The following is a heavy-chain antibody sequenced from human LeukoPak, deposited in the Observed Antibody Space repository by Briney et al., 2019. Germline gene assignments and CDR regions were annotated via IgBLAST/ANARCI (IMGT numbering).Heavy chain of an antibody. D-gene: IGHD6-19*01. CDR1: GYTFTSYD. CDR2: MNPNSGNT. J-gene: IGHJ6*02. V-gene: IGHV1-8*01. Sequence: GASVKVSCKASGYTFTSYDINWVRQATGQGLEWMGWMNPNSGNTGYAQKFQGRVTMTRNTSISTAYMELSSLRSEDTAVYYCARRYSSGWYAYYYYGMDVWGQGTTVTVSS. CDR3: ARRYSSGWYAYYYYGMDV.